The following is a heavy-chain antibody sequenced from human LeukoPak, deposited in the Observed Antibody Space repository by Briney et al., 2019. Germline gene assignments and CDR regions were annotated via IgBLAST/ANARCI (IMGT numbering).Heavy chain of an antibody. J-gene: IGHJ4*02. CDR3: ARGVEPLAANTLAY. D-gene: IGHD1-14*01. CDR1: GVTVITND. V-gene: IGHV3-53*01. Sequence: PGGSLRLSSAASGVTVITNDMTWVRPAPGKGLEWVSVLYSDGNTKYADSVQGRFTISRDNSKNTLYLEMNSLGPDDTAVYYCARGVEPLAANTLAYWGQGTLVTVSS. CDR2: LYSDGNT.